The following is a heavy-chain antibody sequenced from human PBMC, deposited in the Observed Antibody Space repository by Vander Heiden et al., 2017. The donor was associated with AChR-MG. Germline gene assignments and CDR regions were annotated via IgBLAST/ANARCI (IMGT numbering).Heavy chain of an antibody. J-gene: IGHJ4*02. Sequence: QVQLVESGGGVVQPGRSLRLSCAASGFTFSSYGMNWVRQGPGKGLEWVAVIWYDGSNKYYADSVKGRFTISRDNSKNTLYLQMNSLRAEDTAVYYCARDEFGPSDYWGQGTLVTVSS. V-gene: IGHV3-33*01. CDR1: GFTFSSYG. CDR3: ARDEFGPSDY. CDR2: IWYDGSNK. D-gene: IGHD3-10*01.